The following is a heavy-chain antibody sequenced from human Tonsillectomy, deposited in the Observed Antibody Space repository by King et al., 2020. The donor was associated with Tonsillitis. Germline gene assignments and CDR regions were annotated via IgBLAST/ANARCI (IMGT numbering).Heavy chain of an antibody. Sequence: MHWVRQAPGKGLEWVAVISYDGSNKYYADSVKGRFTISRDNSKNTLYLQMNSLRAKDTAVYYCAREVILGQGKMVTVSS. V-gene: IGHV3-30*04. CDR3: AREVI. J-gene: IGHJ3*02. CDR2: ISYDGSNK.